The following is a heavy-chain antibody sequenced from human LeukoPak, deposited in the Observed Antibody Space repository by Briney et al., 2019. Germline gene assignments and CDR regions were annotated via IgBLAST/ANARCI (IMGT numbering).Heavy chain of an antibody. D-gene: IGHD3-3*01. CDR3: ARRDPYYDFWSGPSYFDY. CDR1: GGSVSSSSYY. Sequence: SETLSLTCTVSGGSVSSSSYYWGWIRQPPGKGLEWIGSIYYSGSTYYNPSLKSRVTISVDTSKNQFSLKLSSVTAADTAVYYCARRDPYYDFWSGPSYFDYWGQGTLVTVSS. CDR2: IYYSGST. V-gene: IGHV4-39*01. J-gene: IGHJ4*02.